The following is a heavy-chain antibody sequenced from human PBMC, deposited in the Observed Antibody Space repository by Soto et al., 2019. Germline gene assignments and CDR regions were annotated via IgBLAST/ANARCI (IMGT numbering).Heavy chain of an antibody. CDR2: IIPIFGTA. CDR3: ARLGPHDVVVPAAEYFQH. D-gene: IGHD2-2*01. J-gene: IGHJ1*01. CDR1: GGTFSSYA. V-gene: IGHV1-69*13. Sequence: GASVKVSCKASGGTFSSYAISWVRQAPGQGLEWMGGIIPIFGTANYAQKFQGRVTITADESTSTAYMELSSLRSEDTAVYYCARLGPHDVVVPAAEYFQHWGQGTLVTVSS.